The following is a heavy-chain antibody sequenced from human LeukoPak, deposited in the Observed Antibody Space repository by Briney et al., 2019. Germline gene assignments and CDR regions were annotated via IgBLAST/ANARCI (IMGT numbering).Heavy chain of an antibody. CDR3: ARKVAAVNWFDP. J-gene: IGHJ5*02. CDR1: GGSFSGYY. V-gene: IGHV4-34*01. D-gene: IGHD6-19*01. CDR2: INHSGST. Sequence: PSETLSLTCAVYGGSFSGYYWSWIRQPPGKGLEWIGDINHSGSTNYNPSLKSRVTISVDTSKNQFSLKLSSVTAADTAVYYCARKVAAVNWFDPWGQGTLVTVSS.